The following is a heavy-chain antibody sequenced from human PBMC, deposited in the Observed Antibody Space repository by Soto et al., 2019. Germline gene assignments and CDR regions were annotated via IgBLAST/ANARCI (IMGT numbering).Heavy chain of an antibody. V-gene: IGHV3-23*01. J-gene: IGHJ4*02. Sequence: PGGSLRLSCAASGFTFSSYAMSWVRQAPGKGLEWVSAISGSGGSTYYADSVKGRFTISRDNSKKTLYLQMNSLRAEDTAVYYCAKVFVLRFLEWLLYDYWAQGTLVTVSA. D-gene: IGHD3-3*01. CDR2: ISGSGGST. CDR3: AKVFVLRFLEWLLYDY. CDR1: GFTFSSYA.